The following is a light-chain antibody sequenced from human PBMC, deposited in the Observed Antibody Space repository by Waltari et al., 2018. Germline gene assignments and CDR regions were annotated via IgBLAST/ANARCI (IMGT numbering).Light chain of an antibody. CDR1: QRITNF. J-gene: IGKJ1*01. Sequence: DIQLTQSPSSLSASVGDNFTMACWASQRITNFLNWYRQKPGEAPRLLIYGASDFQSGVPSRFSGSGSGTDFTLTITSLQPDDFASYYCQQSYISPRTFGPGTKVEI. CDR2: GAS. CDR3: QQSYISPRT. V-gene: IGKV1-39*01.